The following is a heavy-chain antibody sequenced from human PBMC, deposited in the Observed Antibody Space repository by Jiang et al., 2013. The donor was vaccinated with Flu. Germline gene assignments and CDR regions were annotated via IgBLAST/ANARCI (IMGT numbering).Heavy chain of an antibody. J-gene: IGHJ4*02. Sequence: LLKPSETLSLTCAVYGGSFSGYYWSWIRQPPGKGLEWIGEINHSGSTNYNPSLKSRVTISVDTSKNQFSLKLSSVTAADTAVYYCASGRGYCSGGSCHEGDYWGQGTLGHRLL. CDR3: ASGRGYCSGGSCHEGDY. CDR1: GGSFSGYY. D-gene: IGHD2-15*01. CDR2: INHSGST. V-gene: IGHV4-34*01.